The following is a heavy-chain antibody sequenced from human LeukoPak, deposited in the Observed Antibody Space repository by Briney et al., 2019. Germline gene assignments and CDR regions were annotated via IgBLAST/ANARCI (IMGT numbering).Heavy chain of an antibody. CDR3: AQQSLRSPDY. Sequence: SETLSLTCAVSGYSISSGYYWGWIGQPPGKWLEWIGNIYHSGSTYCNPSLKRRVTISVDTSKNRLSLKLSSVTAADSAVYYCAQQSLRSPDYWGQGTLVTVSS. J-gene: IGHJ4*02. V-gene: IGHV4-38-2*01. CDR1: GYSISSGYY. D-gene: IGHD3-16*01. CDR2: IYHSGST.